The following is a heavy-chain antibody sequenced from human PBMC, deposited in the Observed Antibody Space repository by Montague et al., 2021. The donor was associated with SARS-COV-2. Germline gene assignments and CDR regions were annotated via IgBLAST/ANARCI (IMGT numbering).Heavy chain of an antibody. CDR1: GGSIIISSFY. J-gene: IGHJ4*02. Sequence: SETLSLTCTVSGGSIIISSFYSARIRQPAGKGLEWIGSISSPGSTYYNRTLKSRVTISVDTSKNQFSLKLSSVTAAYTAGYYYARDYVDYLDFWGQRNLVTVSS. D-gene: IGHD4-17*01. V-gene: IGHV4-39*01. CDR3: ARDYVDYLDF. CDR2: ISSPGST.